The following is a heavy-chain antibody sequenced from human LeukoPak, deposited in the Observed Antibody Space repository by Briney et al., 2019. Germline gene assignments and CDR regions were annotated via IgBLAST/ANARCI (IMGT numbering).Heavy chain of an antibody. D-gene: IGHD2-2*02. V-gene: IGHV3-53*01. Sequence: GGSLRLSCAASGFTVSDNYLSWVRQAPGRGLEWISIIYSSGSIFDADSLKGRFTISRDTSRNTVYLQMNNLSDEDTAVYYCARVSISSWYFDLWGRGALVTVSS. CDR3: ARVSISSWYFDL. CDR2: IYSSGSI. CDR1: GFTVSDNY. J-gene: IGHJ2*01.